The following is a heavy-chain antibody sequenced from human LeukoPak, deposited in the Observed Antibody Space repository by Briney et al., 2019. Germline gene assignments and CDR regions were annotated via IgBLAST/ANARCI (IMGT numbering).Heavy chain of an antibody. Sequence: GGSLRLSCAASGFTFSSYSMNWVRQAPGKGLEWVSSISSSSSYIYYADSVKGRITISRDNAKNSLYLQMNSLRAEDTAVYYCASARSIAARPKDYWGQGTLVTVSS. D-gene: IGHD6-13*01. CDR1: GFTFSSYS. V-gene: IGHV3-21*01. CDR3: ASARSIAARPKDY. J-gene: IGHJ4*02. CDR2: ISSSSSYI.